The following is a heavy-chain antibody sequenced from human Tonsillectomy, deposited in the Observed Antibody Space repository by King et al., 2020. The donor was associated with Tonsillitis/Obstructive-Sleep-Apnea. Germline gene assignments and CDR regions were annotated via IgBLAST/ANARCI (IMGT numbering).Heavy chain of an antibody. V-gene: IGHV3-66*01. CDR2: IYGGGST. CDR3: ARAGEYYYYYYMDV. Sequence: VQLVESGGGLVQPGGSLRLSCAASGLTVSHNYLSWVRQAPGKGLEWVSIIYGGGSTYYADSLKGRFTISRDSSKNTLYLQMNSLRVEDTAVYYCARAGEYYYYYYMDVWGKGTTVTVSS. J-gene: IGHJ6*03. D-gene: IGHD6-19*01. CDR1: GLTVSHNY.